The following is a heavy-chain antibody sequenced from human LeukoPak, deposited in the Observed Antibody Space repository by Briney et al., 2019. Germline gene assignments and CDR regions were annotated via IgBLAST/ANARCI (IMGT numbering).Heavy chain of an antibody. CDR1: GFTFSSYW. V-gene: IGHV3-7*01. CDR2: IKPDGSLI. Sequence: GGSLRLSCAASGFTFSSYWMTWVRQGPGKGLEWVANIKPDGSLIYYVDSVKGRFTISRDNAKNSLYLQMNSLRAEDTAVYYCARGYYDFQFDIWGQGTMVTVSS. CDR3: ARGYYDFQFDI. J-gene: IGHJ3*02. D-gene: IGHD3-3*01.